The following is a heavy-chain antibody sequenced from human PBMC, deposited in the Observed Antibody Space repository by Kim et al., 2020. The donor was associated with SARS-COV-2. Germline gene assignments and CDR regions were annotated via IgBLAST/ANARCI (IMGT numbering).Heavy chain of an antibody. Sequence: SVTVSCKASGYTFPGYYMNWLRPAPGQGLAWMGWINPNSGNTYHAPKLQGRVTMTRNPSISTAYPEPSRLSSRDKARDYLAMGAPRHNTSQTVHGLDVW. CDR1: GYTFPGYY. V-gene: IGHV1-8*02. J-gene: IGHJ6*01. D-gene: IGHD2-2*02. CDR2: INPNSGNT. CDR3: AMGAPRHNTSQTVHGLDV.